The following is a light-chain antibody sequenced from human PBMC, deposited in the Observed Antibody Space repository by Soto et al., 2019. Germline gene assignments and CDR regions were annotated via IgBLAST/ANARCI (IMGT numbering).Light chain of an antibody. V-gene: IGKV3-20*01. CDR3: EYYGTSIT. CDR1: QSVSSSY. CDR2: GTS. J-gene: IGKJ4*01. Sequence: DIVLTQSPGTLSLSPGERATLSCRASQSVSSSYLAWYQQKPGQAPRLLIHGTSNRATGIPDRFSGSGSGTDLTLTFSRLEPEDFAVYYCEYYGTSITFGGGTKVDI.